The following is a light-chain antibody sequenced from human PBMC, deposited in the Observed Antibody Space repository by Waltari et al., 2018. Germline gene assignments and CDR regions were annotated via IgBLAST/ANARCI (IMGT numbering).Light chain of an antibody. CDR1: QSVGRS. J-gene: IGKJ1*01. Sequence: EIVLTQSPGTLSLSPGERATLSCWASQSVGRSLAWYQQKPGQAPRLLIYGASPRATGIPDRFSGSGSWTDFSLTISRLEPEDFAVYYCQHYVRLPVTFGQGTKVEI. CDR2: GAS. V-gene: IGKV3-20*01. CDR3: QHYVRLPVT.